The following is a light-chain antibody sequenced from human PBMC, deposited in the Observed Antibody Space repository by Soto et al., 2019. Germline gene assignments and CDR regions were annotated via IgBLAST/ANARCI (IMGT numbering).Light chain of an antibody. CDR2: GAS. CDR3: QQYYSWPS. CDR1: QSVSPN. J-gene: IGKJ5*01. Sequence: SPGERATLSCRASQSVSPNLAWYQQRPGQAPRLLIYGASTRATGIPGRFSGSGSGTEFTLTISSLESEDFAVYYCQQYYSWPSFGQGTRLEIK. V-gene: IGKV3-15*01.